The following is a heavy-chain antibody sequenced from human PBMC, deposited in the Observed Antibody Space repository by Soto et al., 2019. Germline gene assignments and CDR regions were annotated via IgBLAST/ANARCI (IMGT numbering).Heavy chain of an antibody. D-gene: IGHD2-15*01. CDR2: IYYSGST. V-gene: IGHV4-39*01. CDR1: GGSISSSSYY. J-gene: IGHJ4*02. Sequence: SETLSLTCTVSGGSISSSSYYWGWIRQPPGKGLEWIGSIYYSGSTYYNPSLKSRVTISVDTSKNQFSLKPSSVTAADTAVYYCARISSGSVVVAATYVDYWGQGTLVTVSS. CDR3: ARISSGSVVVAATYVDY.